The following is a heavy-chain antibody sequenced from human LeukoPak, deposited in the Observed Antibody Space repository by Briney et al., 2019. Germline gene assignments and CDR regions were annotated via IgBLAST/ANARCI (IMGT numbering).Heavy chain of an antibody. CDR2: ISAYNGNT. CDR1: GYTFTSYG. Sequence: ASVQVSCKASGYTFTSYGISWVRQAPGQGLEWMGWISAYNGNTNYAQKLQGRVTMTTDTSTSTAYMELRSLRSDDTAVYYCASRIAVDYGMDVWGQGTTVTFSS. J-gene: IGHJ6*02. V-gene: IGHV1-18*01. D-gene: IGHD6-19*01. CDR3: ASRIAVDYGMDV.